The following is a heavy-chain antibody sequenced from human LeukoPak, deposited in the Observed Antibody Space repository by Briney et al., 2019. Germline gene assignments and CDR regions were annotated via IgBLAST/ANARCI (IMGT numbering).Heavy chain of an antibody. CDR3: ARHFKRSSGWFAEYFQH. D-gene: IGHD6-19*01. CDR2: IYYSGST. Sequence: SETLSHTCTVSGGSISSSSYYWGWIRQPPGKGLEWIGSIYYSGSTYYNPSLKSRVTISVDTSKNQFSLKLSSVTAADTAVYYCARHFKRSSGWFAEYFQHWGQGTLVTVSS. J-gene: IGHJ1*01. CDR1: GGSISSSSYY. V-gene: IGHV4-39*01.